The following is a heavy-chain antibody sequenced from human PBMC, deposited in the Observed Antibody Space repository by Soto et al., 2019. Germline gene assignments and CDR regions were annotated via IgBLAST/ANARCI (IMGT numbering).Heavy chain of an antibody. D-gene: IGHD3-22*01. V-gene: IGHV4-34*01. CDR2: INHSGST. CDR3: ARGNYYDSSGYYNR. J-gene: IGHJ4*02. CDR1: GGSFSGYS. Sequence: SETLSLTCAVYGGSFSGYSWSWIRQSPGKGLEWIGEINHSGSTNYDPSLKSRVTISVDTSKNQFSLKLSSVTAADTVVYYCARGNYYDSSGYYNRWGQGALVTVSS.